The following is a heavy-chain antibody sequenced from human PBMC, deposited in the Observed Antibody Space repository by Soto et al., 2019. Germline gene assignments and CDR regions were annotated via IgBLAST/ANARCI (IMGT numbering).Heavy chain of an antibody. J-gene: IGHJ4*02. V-gene: IGHV3-30*18. Sequence: GGSLRLSCAASGFTFSSYGMHWVRQAPGKGLEWVAVISYDGSNKYYADSVKGRFTISRDNSKNTLYLQMNSLGAEDTAVYYCAKDLRKVSLGNLDYWGQGTLVTVSS. CDR1: GFTFSSYG. D-gene: IGHD1-20*01. CDR3: AKDLRKVSLGNLDY. CDR2: ISYDGSNK.